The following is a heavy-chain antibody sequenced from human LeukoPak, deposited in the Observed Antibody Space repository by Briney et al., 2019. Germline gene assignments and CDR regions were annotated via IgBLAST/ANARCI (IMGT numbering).Heavy chain of an antibody. V-gene: IGHV1-69*05. CDR1: GGTFSSYA. CDR3: ATGVSSGFDY. Sequence: SVKVSXKASGGTFSSYAISWVRQAPGQGLEWMGRIIPIFGTANYAQKFQGRVTITTDESTSTAYMELSSLRSEDTAVYYCATGVSSGFDYWGQGTLVTVSS. J-gene: IGHJ4*02. D-gene: IGHD3-22*01. CDR2: IIPIFGTA.